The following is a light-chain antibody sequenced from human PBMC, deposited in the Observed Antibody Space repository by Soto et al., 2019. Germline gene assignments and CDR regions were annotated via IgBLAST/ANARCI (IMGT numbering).Light chain of an antibody. CDR2: TND. Sequence: QSVLTQPPSASGTPGQRGTISCSGSSSNIESNTVYWYQQLPGMAPRLLIHTNDRRPSGVPDRFSGSKSGTSASLAISGLQSEDEADYYCLAWDDSLNGNLFGTGTKVTVL. V-gene: IGLV1-44*01. CDR1: SSNIESNT. J-gene: IGLJ1*01. CDR3: LAWDDSLNGNL.